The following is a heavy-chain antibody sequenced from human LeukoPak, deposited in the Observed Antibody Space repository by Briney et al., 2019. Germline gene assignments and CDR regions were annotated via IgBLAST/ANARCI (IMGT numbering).Heavy chain of an antibody. CDR3: ARSVDSLLNFDY. D-gene: IGHD3-22*01. CDR1: GGSISSSSYY. J-gene: IGHJ4*02. Sequence: SETLSLTCTVSGGSISSSSYYWGWIRQPPGKGLEWIGSISYSGSTYYNPSLKSRVTISVDTSKNQFSLKLSSVTAADMAVYYCARSVDSLLNFDYWGPGTLVTVSS. V-gene: IGHV4-39*01. CDR2: ISYSGST.